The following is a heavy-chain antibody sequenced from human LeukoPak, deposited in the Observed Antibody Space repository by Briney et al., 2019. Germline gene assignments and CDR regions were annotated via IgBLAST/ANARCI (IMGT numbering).Heavy chain of an antibody. CDR2: IYTSGST. CDR3: ARDLYSSGWPGFDY. J-gene: IGHJ4*02. CDR1: GGSFNSYY. V-gene: IGHV4-4*07. D-gene: IGHD6-19*01. Sequence: SETLSLTCGVYGGSFNSYYWSWIRQPPGKGLEWIGRIYTSGSTNYNPSLKSRVTMSVDTSKNQFSLKLSSVTAADTAVYYCARDLYSSGWPGFDYWGQGTLVTVSS.